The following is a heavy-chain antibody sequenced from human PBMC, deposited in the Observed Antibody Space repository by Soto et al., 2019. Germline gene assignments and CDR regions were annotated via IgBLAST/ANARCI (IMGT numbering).Heavy chain of an antibody. J-gene: IGHJ1*01. CDR3: ARVRGSGWSAEYFQH. Sequence: QVQLVESGGGVVQPGRSLRLSCAASGFTFSSYGMHWVRQAPGKGLEWVAVIWYDGSNKYYADSVKGRFTISRDNSKNTLYLQMNSLRAEDTAVYYCARVRGSGWSAEYFQHWGQGTLVTVSS. CDR1: GFTFSSYG. CDR2: IWYDGSNK. D-gene: IGHD6-19*01. V-gene: IGHV3-33*01.